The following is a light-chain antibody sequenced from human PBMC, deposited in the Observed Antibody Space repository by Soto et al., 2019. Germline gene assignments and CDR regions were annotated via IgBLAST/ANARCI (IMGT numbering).Light chain of an antibody. J-gene: IGLJ1*01. CDR2: SNT. Sequence: QSVLTQPPSVSGAPGQRVTISCTGSSSNIGAGHDVHWYQQLPGTAPKLLIFSNTIRPSGVPDRFSGSKSGTSASLTITGLQAADEADYYFQSYDSSLGPFYVFGTGTKLTVL. CDR3: QSYDSSLGPFYV. V-gene: IGLV1-40*01. CDR1: SSNIGAGHD.